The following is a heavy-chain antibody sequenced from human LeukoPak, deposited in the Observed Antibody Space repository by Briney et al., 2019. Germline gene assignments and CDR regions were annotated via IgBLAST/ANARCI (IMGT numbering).Heavy chain of an antibody. CDR2: INHSGST. J-gene: IGHJ4*02. CDR1: GGSFSGYY. V-gene: IGHV4-34*01. CDR3: ARAPWIQLPFDY. D-gene: IGHD5-18*01. Sequence: SETLSLTCAVYGGSFSGYYWSWIRQPPGKGLEWIGEINHSGSTNYNPSLKSRVTISVDTSKNHFSLKLSSVTAADTAVYYCARAPWIQLPFDYWGQGTLVTVSS.